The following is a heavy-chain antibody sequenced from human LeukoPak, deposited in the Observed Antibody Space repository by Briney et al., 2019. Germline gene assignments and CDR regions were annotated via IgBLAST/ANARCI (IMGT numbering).Heavy chain of an antibody. Sequence: SETLSLTCTVSGGSISSSSYYWGWIRQPPGKGLEWIGSIYYSGSTNYNPSLKSRVTISVDTSKNQFSLKLSSVTAADTAVYYCARGQGGYCSSTSCYNWFDPWGQGTLVTVSS. CDR3: ARGQGGYCSSTSCYNWFDP. V-gene: IGHV4-39*07. D-gene: IGHD2-2*01. CDR1: GGSISSSSYY. CDR2: IYYSGST. J-gene: IGHJ5*02.